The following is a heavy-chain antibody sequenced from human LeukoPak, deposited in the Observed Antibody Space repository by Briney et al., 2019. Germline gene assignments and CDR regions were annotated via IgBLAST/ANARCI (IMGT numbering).Heavy chain of an antibody. J-gene: IGHJ5*02. CDR3: AKLPLSYCTNGVCFFDP. Sequence: PGGSLRLSCAASGFTFSSFGMSWVRQAPGKGLEWVSSISGSGDITNYADSVKGRFSISRDKSKNTLYLQMNSLTTEDTALYYCAKLPLSYCTNGVCFFDPWGQGTLVTVSS. CDR1: GFTFSSFG. D-gene: IGHD2-8*01. V-gene: IGHV3-23*01. CDR2: ISGSGDIT.